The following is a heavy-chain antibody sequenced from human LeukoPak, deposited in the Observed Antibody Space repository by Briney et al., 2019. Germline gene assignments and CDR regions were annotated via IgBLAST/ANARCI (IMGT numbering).Heavy chain of an antibody. D-gene: IGHD1-26*01. Sequence: GGSLRLSCAASGFSFSDNYMSWVRQAPGQGLEWVSYISNNGSNTMYAESVRGRFTISRDNAKNSLYLEMNSLRADDTAVYYCARSRGVGPGAYFDYWGQGTVVTVSS. J-gene: IGHJ4*02. CDR2: ISNNGSNT. V-gene: IGHV3-11*03. CDR1: GFSFSDNY. CDR3: ARSRGVGPGAYFDY.